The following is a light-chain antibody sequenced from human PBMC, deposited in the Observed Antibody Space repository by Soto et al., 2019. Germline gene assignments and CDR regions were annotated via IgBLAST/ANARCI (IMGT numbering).Light chain of an antibody. V-gene: IGKV3-11*01. Sequence: EIVLTQSPATLSLSPGERATLSCRASQSVSRFFAWYQQKPGQAPRLLIYDTSNRATGIPARFSGSGSGTDFTLTISSLEPEEFAIYYCQQRSSWPLTFGQGKRVEIK. CDR1: QSVSRF. CDR3: QQRSSWPLT. CDR2: DTS. J-gene: IGKJ1*01.